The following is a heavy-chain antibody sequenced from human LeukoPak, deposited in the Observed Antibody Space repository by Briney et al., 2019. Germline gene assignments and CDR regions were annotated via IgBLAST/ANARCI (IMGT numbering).Heavy chain of an antibody. Sequence: GGSLRLSCTASGFTFSSYAMSWVRQAPGKGLEWVSAISGSGGSTYSADFVKGRFTISRDNSKNTLYLQMNSLRAEDTAVYYCAKKRDGYKSPFDYWGQGTLVTVSS. J-gene: IGHJ4*02. D-gene: IGHD5-12*01. CDR3: AKKRDGYKSPFDY. V-gene: IGHV3-23*01. CDR2: ISGSGGST. CDR1: GFTFSSYA.